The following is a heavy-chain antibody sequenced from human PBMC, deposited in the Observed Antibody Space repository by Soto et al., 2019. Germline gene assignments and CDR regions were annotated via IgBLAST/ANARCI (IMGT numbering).Heavy chain of an antibody. CDR1: GFTVSNNY. Sequence: EVQLVESGGGLIQPGGSLRLSCAVSGFTVSNNYMSWVRQAPGKGLEGVSVIYSGGYTAYGDSVKGRFTISRDNSKNTLFFKINRLGPTEPGGVSRATPGGGGGYWGQGTLVTVSS. D-gene: IGHD3-16*01. CDR3: ATPGGGGGY. J-gene: IGHJ4*02. CDR2: IYSGGYT. V-gene: IGHV3-53*01.